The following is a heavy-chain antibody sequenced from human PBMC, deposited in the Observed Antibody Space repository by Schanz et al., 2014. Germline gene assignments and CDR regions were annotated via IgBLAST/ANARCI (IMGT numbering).Heavy chain of an antibody. J-gene: IGHJ4*02. CDR1: GYTFTSYG. Sequence: QVQLVQSGAEVKKPGASVKVSCKASGYTFTSYGINWVRQAPGQGLEWMGRIVPIAGITNYAQRFQGRVTITADKSTFTAYMELSGLRSEDTAVYYCARDRLECGAECYSVEVFEIWGQGTLVIVSS. CDR2: IVPIAGIT. D-gene: IGHD2-21*01. CDR3: ARDRLECGAECYSVEVFEI. V-gene: IGHV1-18*01.